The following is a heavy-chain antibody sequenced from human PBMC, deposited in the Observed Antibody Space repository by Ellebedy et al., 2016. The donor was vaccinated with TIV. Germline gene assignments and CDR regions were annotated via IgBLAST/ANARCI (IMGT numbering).Heavy chain of an antibody. J-gene: IGHJ4*02. Sequence: GGSLRLXXAASGFTFSSYSMNWVRQAPGKGLEWVSYISSSSSTIHYADSVKGQFTISRDNAKNSLYLQMNSLRDEDTAVYYCARDRGGYTYGNFDYWGQGTLVTVSS. CDR1: GFTFSSYS. CDR3: ARDRGGYTYGNFDY. D-gene: IGHD5-18*01. V-gene: IGHV3-48*02. CDR2: ISSSSSTI.